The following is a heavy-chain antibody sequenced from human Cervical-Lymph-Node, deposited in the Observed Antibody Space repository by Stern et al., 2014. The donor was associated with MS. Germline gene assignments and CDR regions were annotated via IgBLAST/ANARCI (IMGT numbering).Heavy chain of an antibody. CDR2: LGWNSEGR. V-gene: IGHV3-9*01. CDR1: GFKFDDFA. Sequence: QLVESGGGLVQPGRSLRLSCEASGFKFDDFAMHWVRQAPGKGLEWVSGLGWNSEGRGYADSVQGRFTISRGNAKSSLYLQMNSLTAEDTALYYCAKADDYAAGIDAWGQGTLVVVSS. D-gene: IGHD3-16*01. CDR3: AKADDYAAGIDA. J-gene: IGHJ5*02.